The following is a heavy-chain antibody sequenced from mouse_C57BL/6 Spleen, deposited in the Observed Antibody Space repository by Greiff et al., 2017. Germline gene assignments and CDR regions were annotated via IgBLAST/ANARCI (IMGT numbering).Heavy chain of an antibody. D-gene: IGHD2-4*01. Sequence: QVHVKQSGAELARPGASVKLSCKASGYTFTSYGISWVKQRTGQGLEWIGEIYPRSGNTYYNEKFKGKATLTADKSSSTAYMQFSSLTSEDSAIYYCARVGLRRGYFDVWGTGTTVTVSS. J-gene: IGHJ1*03. CDR3: ARVGLRRGYFDV. CDR2: IYPRSGNT. CDR1: GYTFTSYG. V-gene: IGHV1-81*01.